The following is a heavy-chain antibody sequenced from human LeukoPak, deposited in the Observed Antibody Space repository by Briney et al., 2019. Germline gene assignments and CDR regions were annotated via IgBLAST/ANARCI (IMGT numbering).Heavy chain of an antibody. CDR2: IWYDGSNK. D-gene: IGHD1-1*01. J-gene: IGHJ4*02. Sequence: PGRSLRLSCAASGFTSSSYGMHWVRQAPGKGLEWVAVIWYDGSNKYYADSVKGRFTISRDNSKNTLYLQMNSLRAEDTAVYYCAREAGTTGVDYLGQGTLVTVSS. CDR3: AREAGTTGVDY. V-gene: IGHV3-33*01. CDR1: GFTSSSYG.